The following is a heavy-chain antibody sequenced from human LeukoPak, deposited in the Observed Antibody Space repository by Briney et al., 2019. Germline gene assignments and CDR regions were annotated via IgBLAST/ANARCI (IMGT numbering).Heavy chain of an antibody. CDR3: ARDVYHDRDYYDSSGLLDY. D-gene: IGHD3-22*01. V-gene: IGHV3-30-3*01. CDR1: GFTFSSYA. J-gene: IGHJ4*02. CDR2: ISYDGSNK. Sequence: GRSLRLSCAASGFTFSSYAMHWVRQAPGKGLEWVAVISYDGSNKYYADSVKGRFTISRDNSKNTLYLQMNSLRAEDTAVYYCARDVYHDRDYYDSSGLLDYWGQGTLVTVSS.